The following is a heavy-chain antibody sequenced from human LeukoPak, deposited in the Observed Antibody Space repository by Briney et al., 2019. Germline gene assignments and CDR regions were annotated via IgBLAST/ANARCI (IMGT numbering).Heavy chain of an antibody. CDR3: ARCSSGYYQPRHFDY. D-gene: IGHD3-22*01. Sequence: PSETLSLTCTVSGGSISSSSYYWGWIRQPPGKGLEWIGSIYYSGSTYYNPFLKSLVTISVDTSKNQFSLKLSSVTAADTAVYYCARCSSGYYQPRHFDYWGQGTLVTVSS. CDR2: IYYSGST. CDR1: GGSISSSSYY. J-gene: IGHJ4*02. V-gene: IGHV4-39*01.